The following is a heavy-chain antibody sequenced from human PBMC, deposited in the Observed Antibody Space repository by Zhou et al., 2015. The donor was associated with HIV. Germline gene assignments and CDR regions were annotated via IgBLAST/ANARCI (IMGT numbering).Heavy chain of an antibody. CDR3: ARADRDSPAPSFDY. D-gene: IGHD2-2*01. CDR2: IIPVLGTT. CDR1: GGTFSTYG. V-gene: IGHV1-69*06. J-gene: IGHJ4*02. Sequence: QVQLVQSGAEVKKPGSSVKVSCKASGGTFSTYGVSWVRKAPGQGLEWMGGIIPVLGTTHYAQRFQGRVSITADRSTSTAYVELRSLTSEDTAVYYCARADRDSPAPSFDYWGQGTLVTVSS.